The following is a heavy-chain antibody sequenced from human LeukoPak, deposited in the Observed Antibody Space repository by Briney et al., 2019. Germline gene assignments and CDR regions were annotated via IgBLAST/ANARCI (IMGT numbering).Heavy chain of an antibody. V-gene: IGHV1-2*02. J-gene: IGHJ6*03. CDR3: ARNPPLGYGGKDIYYYMDV. D-gene: IGHD4-23*01. CDR2: INPNSGGT. Sequence: GASVKVSCKASGYTFTGYYMHWVRQAPGQGLEWMGWINPNSGGTNYAQKFQGRVTMTRDTSISTAYMELSRLRSDDTAVYYCARNPPLGYGGKDIYYYMDVWGKGTTVIVSS. CDR1: GYTFTGYY.